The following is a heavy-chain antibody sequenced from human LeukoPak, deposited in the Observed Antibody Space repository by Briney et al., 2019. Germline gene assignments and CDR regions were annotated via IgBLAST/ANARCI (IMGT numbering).Heavy chain of an antibody. J-gene: IGHJ6*03. V-gene: IGHV1-69*05. CDR1: GGTFSSYA. CDR2: IIPIFGTA. CDR3: ARISSDNWNLEDHYYYMDV. Sequence: GASVKVSCKASGGTFSSYAISWVRQAPGQRLEWVGRIIPIFGTANYAQKFQGRVTITTDESTSTAYMELSSLRSEDTAVYYCARISSDNWNLEDHYYYMDVWGKGTTVAVSS. D-gene: IGHD1-7*01.